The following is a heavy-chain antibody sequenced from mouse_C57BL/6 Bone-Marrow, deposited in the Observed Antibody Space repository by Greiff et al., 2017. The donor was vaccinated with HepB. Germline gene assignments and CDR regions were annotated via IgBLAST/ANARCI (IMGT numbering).Heavy chain of an antibody. J-gene: IGHJ4*01. V-gene: IGHV5-17*01. CDR1: GFTFSDYG. Sequence: EVQVVESGGGLVKPGGSLKLSCAASGFTFSDYGMHWVRQAPEKGLEWVAYISSGSSTIYYADTVKGRFTISRDNAKNTLFLQITSLRSEDTAMYYCAKLLRNGYAMDYWGQGTSVTVSS. CDR3: AKLLRNGYAMDY. D-gene: IGHD1-1*01. CDR2: ISSGSSTI.